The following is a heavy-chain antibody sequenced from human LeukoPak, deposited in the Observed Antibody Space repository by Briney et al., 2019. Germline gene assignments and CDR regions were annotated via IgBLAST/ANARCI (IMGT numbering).Heavy chain of an antibody. CDR1: GFTFSSYS. D-gene: IGHD5-24*01. Sequence: GGSLRLPCAASGFTFSSYSMNWVRQSPGKGLECVSYISRGSSYIYYADSVKGRFTNSRDNAKNSLYLQMNSLRAEDTAVYYCARAGDGYNPTDYWGQGTLVTVSS. V-gene: IGHV3-21*01. J-gene: IGHJ4*02. CDR3: ARAGDGYNPTDY. CDR2: ISRGSSYI.